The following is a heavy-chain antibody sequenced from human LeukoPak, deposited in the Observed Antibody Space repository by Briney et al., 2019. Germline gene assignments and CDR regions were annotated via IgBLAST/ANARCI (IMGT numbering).Heavy chain of an antibody. J-gene: IGHJ6*03. Sequence: PSQTLSLTCTVSGGSISSGSYFWSWVRQPAGKGLEWIGRIYTSGSTNYNPSLESRVTISVDTSKNQFSLKLSSVTAADTAVYYCARGGVPGDYYYYMDVWGKGTTVTVSS. D-gene: IGHD2-8*01. V-gene: IGHV4-61*02. CDR1: GGSISSGSYF. CDR2: IYTSGST. CDR3: ARGGVPGDYYYYMDV.